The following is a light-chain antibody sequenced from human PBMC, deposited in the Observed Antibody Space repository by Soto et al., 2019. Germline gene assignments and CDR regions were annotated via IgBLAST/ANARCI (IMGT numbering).Light chain of an antibody. CDR1: QSVSSY. J-gene: IGKJ2*01. V-gene: IGKV3-15*01. Sequence: EIVMTQSPATLSVSPGERATLSCRASQSVSSYLAWYQQKPGQAPRLLIYTTSARATGIPARFSGSGSGTEFTLTISSLQSEDFAVYYCLQFNHWPYTFGQGTKLEIK. CDR2: TTS. CDR3: LQFNHWPYT.